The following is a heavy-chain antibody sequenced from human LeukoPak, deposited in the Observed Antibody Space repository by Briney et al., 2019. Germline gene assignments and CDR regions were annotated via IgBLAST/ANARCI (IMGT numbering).Heavy chain of an antibody. Sequence: ASVKVSCKASGYTFTSHGISWVRQAPGQGLEWMGWICPYDDNTNYAQKLQGRVTMTTDTSTSTAYMELRSLRSDDTAVYFCARGPYDLWSGSPRSFDPWGQGTLVTVSS. CDR3: ARGPYDLWSGSPRSFDP. V-gene: IGHV1-18*01. CDR1: GYTFTSHG. CDR2: ICPYDDNT. D-gene: IGHD3-3*01. J-gene: IGHJ5*02.